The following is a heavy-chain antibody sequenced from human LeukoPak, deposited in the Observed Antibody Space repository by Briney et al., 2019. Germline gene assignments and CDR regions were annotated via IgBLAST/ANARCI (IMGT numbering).Heavy chain of an antibody. CDR2: IYYSGST. D-gene: IGHD4-17*01. CDR3: AGGGEYGASDAFDI. J-gene: IGHJ3*02. Sequence: PSETLSLTCTVSGGSISSSSYYWGWIRQSPGKGLEWIGSIYYSGSTYYNPSLKSRVTISVDTSKNQFSLKLSSVTAADTAVYYCAGGGEYGASDAFDIWGQGTMVTVSS. V-gene: IGHV4-39*01. CDR1: GGSISSSSYY.